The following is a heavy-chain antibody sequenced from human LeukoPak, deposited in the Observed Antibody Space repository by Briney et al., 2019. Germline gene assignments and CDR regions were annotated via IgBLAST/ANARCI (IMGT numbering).Heavy chain of an antibody. Sequence: GGSLRLSCAASGFTFSSYWMSCVRQAPGKGLEWVANIKQDGSEKHYVDSVKGRFTISRDNAKKSVYLQMNSLRVEDTAVYYCARAYSERYGLGYYYMDVWGKGTTVTISS. J-gene: IGHJ6*03. V-gene: IGHV3-7*01. D-gene: IGHD1-26*01. CDR1: GFTFSSYW. CDR2: IKQDGSEK. CDR3: ARAYSERYGLGYYYMDV.